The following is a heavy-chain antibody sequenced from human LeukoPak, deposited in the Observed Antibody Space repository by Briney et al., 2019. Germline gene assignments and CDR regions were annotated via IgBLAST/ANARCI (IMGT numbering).Heavy chain of an antibody. CDR2: INPSNGDS. CDR1: GYTFTYHY. V-gene: IGHV1-46*01. Sequence: ASVKVSCKASGYTFTYHYIHLVRQAPGQGLEWMGIINPSNGDSNYAQRFQGSVTMTRDTSTSTVYMELSSLDSEDTAVYYCARESDVGKDFDCWGQGTLVTVPS. D-gene: IGHD1-1*01. CDR3: ARESDVGKDFDC. J-gene: IGHJ4*02.